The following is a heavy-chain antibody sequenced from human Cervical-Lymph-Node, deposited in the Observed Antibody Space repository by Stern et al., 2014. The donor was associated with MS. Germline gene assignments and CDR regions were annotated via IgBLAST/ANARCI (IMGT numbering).Heavy chain of an antibody. J-gene: IGHJ4*02. D-gene: IGHD3-22*01. V-gene: IGHV3-33*01. CDR2: IGYDGSNK. Sequence: VQLVESGGGVVQPGRSLRLSCAASGFTFSSYGMHWVRQAPGKGLEWVAVIGYDGSNKYYADSVKGRFPIPRDNSKNTLYLKMNSLRAEDTAVYYCARDATMIVDLHFDYWGQGTLVTVSS. CDR1: GFTFSSYG. CDR3: ARDATMIVDLHFDY.